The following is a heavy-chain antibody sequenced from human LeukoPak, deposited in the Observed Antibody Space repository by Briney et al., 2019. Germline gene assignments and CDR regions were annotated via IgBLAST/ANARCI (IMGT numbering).Heavy chain of an antibody. V-gene: IGHV4-59*11. D-gene: IGHD3-3*01. Sequence: SETLSLTCTVSGGSITSHFWTWIRQAPGKGLEWVGYVSKSGSTNYNPSLQSRITISVDTSKNQFFLKLTSVTAADTAVYFCARDDYDVFDPSDVWGPGKAVPVSS. J-gene: IGHJ3*01. CDR3: ARDDYDVFDPSDV. CDR2: VSKSGST. CDR1: GGSITSHF.